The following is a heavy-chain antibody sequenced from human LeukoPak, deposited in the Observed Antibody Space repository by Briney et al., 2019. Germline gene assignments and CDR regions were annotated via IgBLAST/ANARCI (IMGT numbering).Heavy chain of an antibody. CDR1: VYTFTSYG. D-gene: IGHD2-2*01. Sequence: GASVKVSCQASVYTFTSYGISWVRQAPGQGREWMGWISACNGNTNYAQKLQGRVTMTTDTSTSTAYMELRSLRSDDTAVYYCARFRYCSSTSCYVVFYMDVWGKGTTVTISS. CDR3: ARFRYCSSTSCYVVFYMDV. V-gene: IGHV1-18*01. J-gene: IGHJ6*03. CDR2: ISACNGNT.